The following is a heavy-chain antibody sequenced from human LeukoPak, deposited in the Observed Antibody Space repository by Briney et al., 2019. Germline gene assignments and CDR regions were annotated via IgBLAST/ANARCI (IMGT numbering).Heavy chain of an antibody. CDR3: ARDDPNTYSSGWYYGMDV. V-gene: IGHV4-30-2*01. Sequence: SETLSLTCTVSADSINSGGYYWSWIRQPPGKGLEWIGSIDHSGSSYYSPSLKSRVTISVDTSKNQFSLKMSSVTAADTAMYFCARDDPNTYSSGWYYGMDVWGQGTTVTVSS. CDR1: ADSINSGGYY. J-gene: IGHJ6*02. CDR2: IDHSGSS. D-gene: IGHD6-19*01.